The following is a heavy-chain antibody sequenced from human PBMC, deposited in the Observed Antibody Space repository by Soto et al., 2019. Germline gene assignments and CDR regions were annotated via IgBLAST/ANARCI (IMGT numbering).Heavy chain of an antibody. J-gene: IGHJ4*02. CDR1: GFSFSSYA. D-gene: IGHD1-20*01. Sequence: LRLSCVASGFSFSSYALSWVRQAPGKGLEWVASISGSGGPTYYADSVKGRSTIARDDSKDTLYLQINALRPEDTAIYYCVKDTYKSITGPFAYWGQGALVTV. CDR3: VKDTYKSITGPFAY. CDR2: ISGSGGPT. V-gene: IGHV3-23*01.